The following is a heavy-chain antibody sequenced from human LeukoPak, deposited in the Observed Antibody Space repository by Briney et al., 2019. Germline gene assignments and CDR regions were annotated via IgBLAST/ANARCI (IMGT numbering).Heavy chain of an antibody. CDR3: ARVNRGQLWLQSSVMDV. V-gene: IGHV4-39*07. CDR1: GGSISSSSFY. J-gene: IGHJ6*03. D-gene: IGHD5-18*01. CDR2: IYYSGST. Sequence: SETLSLTCTVSGGSISSSSFYWGWIRQPPGKGLEWIGSIYYSGSTYYNPSLKSRVTISVDTSKNQFSLKLSSVTAADTAVYYCARVNRGQLWLQSSVMDVWGKGTTVTVSS.